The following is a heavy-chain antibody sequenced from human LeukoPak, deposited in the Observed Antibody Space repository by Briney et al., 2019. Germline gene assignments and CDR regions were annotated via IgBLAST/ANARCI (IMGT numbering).Heavy chain of an antibody. V-gene: IGHV4-59*01. CDR1: GGSISSYY. J-gene: IGHJ2*01. D-gene: IGHD6-13*01. Sequence: PSETLSLTCTVSGGSISSYYWSWIRQPPGKGLEWIGYIYYSGSTNYNPSLKSRVTISVDTSKNQFSLKLSSVTAADTAVYYCARRGKAAAAGTLSSYWYFDLWGRGTLVTVSS. CDR2: IYYSGST. CDR3: ARRGKAAAAGTLSSYWYFDL.